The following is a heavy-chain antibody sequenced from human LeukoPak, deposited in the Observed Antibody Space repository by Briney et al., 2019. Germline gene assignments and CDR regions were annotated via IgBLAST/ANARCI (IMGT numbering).Heavy chain of an antibody. V-gene: IGHV4-59*01. J-gene: IGHJ2*01. CDR3: ARDGPENYDSSGYYYREPSWYFDL. CDR1: GGSISSYY. Sequence: SETLYLTCTVSGGSISSYYWSWIRQPPGKGLEWIGYIYYSESTNYNPSLKSRVTISVDTSKNQFSLKLSSVTAADTAVYYCARDGPENYDSSGYYYREPSWYFDLWGRGTLVTVSS. CDR2: IYYSEST. D-gene: IGHD3-22*01.